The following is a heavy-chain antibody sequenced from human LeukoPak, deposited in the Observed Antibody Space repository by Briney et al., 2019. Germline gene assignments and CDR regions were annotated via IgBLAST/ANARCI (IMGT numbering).Heavy chain of an antibody. V-gene: IGHV6-1*01. CDR2: TYYSSNWYN. Sequence: QTLSLTCAISGDSVSINNAGWNWIRQSPSRGLEWLGRTYYSSNWYNDYAASVKSRITIKPDTSKNQFSLKLNSVTPEDTAVYYCSRGWLQQGFDYWGRGTLVTVSS. J-gene: IGHJ4*02. CDR3: SRGWLQQGFDY. CDR1: GDSVSINNAG. D-gene: IGHD5-24*01.